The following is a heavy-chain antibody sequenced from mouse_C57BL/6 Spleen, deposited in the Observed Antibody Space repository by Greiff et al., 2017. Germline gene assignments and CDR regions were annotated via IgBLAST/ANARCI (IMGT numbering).Heavy chain of an antibody. CDR2: IDPSDSSN. CDR1: GYTFTSYW. Sequence: VQLQQPGAELVRPGTSVKLSCKASGYTFTSYWMHWVKQRPGQGLEWIGVIDPSDSSNNYNQKFKGKATLTVDTSSSTAYMQLSSLTTEDSAVYYCARKDDYFDYWGQGTTLTVSS. J-gene: IGHJ2*01. CDR3: ARKDDYFDY. V-gene: IGHV1-59*01.